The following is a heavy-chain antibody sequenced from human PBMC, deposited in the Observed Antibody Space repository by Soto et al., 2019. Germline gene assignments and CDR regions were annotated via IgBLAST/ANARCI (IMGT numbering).Heavy chain of an antibody. J-gene: IGHJ4*02. Sequence: GGSLRLSCAASGFTFSSYGMHWVRQAPGKGLEWVAVISYDGSNKYYADSVKGRFTISRDNSKNTLYLQMNSLRAEDTAVYYCAKDMSLDYFDYWGQGTLVTVSS. V-gene: IGHV3-30*18. CDR1: GFTFSSYG. CDR3: AKDMSLDYFDY. CDR2: ISYDGSNK. D-gene: IGHD3-10*02.